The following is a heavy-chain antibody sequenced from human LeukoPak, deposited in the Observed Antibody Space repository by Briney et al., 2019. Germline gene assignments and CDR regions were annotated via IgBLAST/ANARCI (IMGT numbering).Heavy chain of an antibody. Sequence: GASVKVSCKASGYTFTSYYMHWVRQAPGQELEWMGIINPSGGSTSYAQKFQGRVTMTRDTSTSTVYMELSSLRSEDTAVYYCARDISGYDAFDIWGQGTMVTVSS. CDR3: ARDISGYDAFDI. J-gene: IGHJ3*02. CDR2: INPSGGST. D-gene: IGHD3-10*01. CDR1: GYTFTSYY. V-gene: IGHV1-46*01.